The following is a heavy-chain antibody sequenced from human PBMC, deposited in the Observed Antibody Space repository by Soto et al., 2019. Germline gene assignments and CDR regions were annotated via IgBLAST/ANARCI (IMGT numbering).Heavy chain of an antibody. Sequence: SETLSLTCTVSGASISTRDYFWGWVRQRPGEGLEWIGYIFYSGSTYYNPSLQSRLTISVDTSKNQFSLSLTSVTAADTAIYYCARDWRMTSTWRGLDVWGQGTTVTVSS. J-gene: IGHJ6*02. CDR2: IFYSGST. CDR3: ARDWRMTSTWRGLDV. V-gene: IGHV4-31*03. CDR1: GASISTRDYF. D-gene: IGHD5-12*01.